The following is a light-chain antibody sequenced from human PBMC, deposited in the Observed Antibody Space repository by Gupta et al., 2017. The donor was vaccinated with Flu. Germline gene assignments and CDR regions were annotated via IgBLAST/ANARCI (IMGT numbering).Light chain of an antibody. CDR1: NIGSQS. V-gene: IGLV3-21*02. Sequence: SYVLTQAPSVSVAPGQTARITCGGNNIGSQSGHWYQQKPGQAPAVVVYDDTDRPSGIPERFSGATAGNTATLTISSVDAGDEADYYCQLSDNNNNDRAVFGGGTQLTVL. CDR2: DDT. J-gene: IGLJ7*01. CDR3: QLSDNNNNDRAV.